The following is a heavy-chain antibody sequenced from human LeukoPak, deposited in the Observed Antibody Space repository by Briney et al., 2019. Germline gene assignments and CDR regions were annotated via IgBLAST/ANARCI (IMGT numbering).Heavy chain of an antibody. Sequence: SVTVSCTASGYTFTSYAMHWVRQAPGQGLEWMGGIIPIFGTANYAQKFQGRVTITADESTSTAYMELSSLRPEDTAVYYCARTLQLERMEIGYWGQGTLVTVSS. J-gene: IGHJ4*02. CDR3: ARTLQLERMEIGY. D-gene: IGHD1-1*01. CDR1: GYTFTSYA. CDR2: IIPIFGTA. V-gene: IGHV1-69*13.